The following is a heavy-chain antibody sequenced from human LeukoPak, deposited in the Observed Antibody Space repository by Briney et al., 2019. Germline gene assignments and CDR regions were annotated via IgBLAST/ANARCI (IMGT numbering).Heavy chain of an antibody. V-gene: IGHV3-30*18. J-gene: IGHJ4*02. Sequence: GGSLRLSCAASGFTFSSYGMHWVRQAPGRGLEWVAVISYDGSNKYYADSVKGRFTISRDNSKNTLYLQMNSLRAEDTAVYYCAKDRRGWYLSLFDYWGQGTLVTVSS. D-gene: IGHD6-19*01. CDR2: ISYDGSNK. CDR3: AKDRRGWYLSLFDY. CDR1: GFTFSSYG.